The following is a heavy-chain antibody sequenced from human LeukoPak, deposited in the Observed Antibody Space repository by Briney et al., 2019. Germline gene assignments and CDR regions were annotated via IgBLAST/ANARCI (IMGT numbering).Heavy chain of an antibody. CDR2: IWADGSNK. CDR1: GFTFSNHA. D-gene: IGHD5-18*01. CDR3: ARDKGYSYGHGRDV. V-gene: IGHV3-33*01. Sequence: GGSLRLSCAASGFTFSNHAMHWVRQAPGKGLEWVSLIWADGSNKYHTDSVEGRFTISRDNSKNTLYLQRNSLRAEDTAVYYCARDKGYSYGHGRDVWGQGTTVTVSS. J-gene: IGHJ6*02.